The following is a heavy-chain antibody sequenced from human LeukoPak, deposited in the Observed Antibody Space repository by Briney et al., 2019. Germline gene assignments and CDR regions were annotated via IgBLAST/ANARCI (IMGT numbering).Heavy chain of an antibody. J-gene: IGHJ4*02. D-gene: IGHD6-19*01. CDR3: ARDATDSSGWYRGTYYFDY. Sequence: GGSLRLSCAAPGFTFSSYSMNWVRQAPGKGLEWVSYISSSSSTIYYADSVKGRFTISRDNAKNSLYLQMNSLRDEDTAVYYCARDATDSSGWYRGTYYFDYWGQGTLVTVSS. CDR1: GFTFSSYS. CDR2: ISSSSSTI. V-gene: IGHV3-48*02.